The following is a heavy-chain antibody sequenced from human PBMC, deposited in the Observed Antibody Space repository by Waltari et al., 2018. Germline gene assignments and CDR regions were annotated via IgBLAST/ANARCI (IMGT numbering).Heavy chain of an antibody. J-gene: IGHJ3*02. D-gene: IGHD3-22*01. CDR3: ATITMIVVVPRNAFDI. V-gene: IGHV3-23*01. CDR2: ISGSGGST. CDR1: GFTFSSYA. Sequence: EVQLLESGGGLVQPGGSLRLSCAASGFTFSSYAMSWVRQAPGKGLEWVSAISGSGGSTYYADSVKGRFTSSRDNSKNTLYLQMNSLRAEDTAVYYCATITMIVVVPRNAFDIWGQGTMVTVSS.